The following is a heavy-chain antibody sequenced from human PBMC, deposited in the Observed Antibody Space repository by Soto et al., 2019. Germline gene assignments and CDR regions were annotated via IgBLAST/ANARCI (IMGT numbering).Heavy chain of an antibody. J-gene: IGHJ4*02. CDR2: IVVGSGNT. Sequence: SVKVSCKASGYTFTSYAMHWVRQAPGQRLEWIGWIVVGSGNTNYAQKFQERVTITRDMSTSTAYMELSSLRSEDTAVYYCAADLELGIAAAGLFDYWGQGTLVTVSS. V-gene: IGHV1-58*02. CDR3: AADLELGIAAAGLFDY. D-gene: IGHD6-13*01. CDR1: GYTFTSYA.